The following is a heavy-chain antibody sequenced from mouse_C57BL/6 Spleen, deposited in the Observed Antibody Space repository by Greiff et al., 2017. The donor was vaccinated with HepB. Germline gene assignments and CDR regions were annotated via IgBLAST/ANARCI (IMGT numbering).Heavy chain of an antibody. CDR3: ARHVPYGNYGYFDV. CDR1: GFTFSSYG. D-gene: IGHD2-1*01. Sequence: DVMLVESGGDLVKPGGSLKLSCAASGFTFSSYGMSWVRQTPDKRLEWVATISSGGSYTYYPDSVKGRFTISRDNAKNTLYLQMSSLKSEDTAMYYCARHVPYGNYGYFDVWGTGTTVTVSS. V-gene: IGHV5-6*02. CDR2: ISSGGSYT. J-gene: IGHJ1*03.